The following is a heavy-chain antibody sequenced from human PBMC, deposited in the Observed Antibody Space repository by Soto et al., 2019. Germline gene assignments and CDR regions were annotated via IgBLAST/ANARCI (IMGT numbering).Heavy chain of an antibody. J-gene: IGHJ4*02. CDR3: ARLQTAVPHY. Sequence: QVQLQESGPGLVMPSETLSLTCTVSGDSISGSPYYWGWIRQPPGKRLEWIASVFYAGYTVYTPSLSSRATISVDTSKNQFYLKLASVAAADTAIYFCARLQTAVPHYWGQGILVTVSS. D-gene: IGHD6-13*01. V-gene: IGHV4-39*01. CDR1: GDSISGSPYY. CDR2: VFYAGYT.